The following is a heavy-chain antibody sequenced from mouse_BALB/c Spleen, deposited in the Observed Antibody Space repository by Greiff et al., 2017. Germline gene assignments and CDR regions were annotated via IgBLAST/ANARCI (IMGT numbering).Heavy chain of an antibody. J-gene: IGHJ2*01. CDR1: GFTFSSYA. V-gene: IGHV5-6-5*01. CDR3: ARGGDY. Sequence: EVQLQQSGGGLVKPGGSLKLSCAASGFTFSSYAMSWVRQTPEKRLEWVASISSGGSTYYPDSVKGRFTISRDNTRNILYLQMSSLRSEETAMYYCARGGDYWGQGTTLTVSS. CDR2: ISSGGST.